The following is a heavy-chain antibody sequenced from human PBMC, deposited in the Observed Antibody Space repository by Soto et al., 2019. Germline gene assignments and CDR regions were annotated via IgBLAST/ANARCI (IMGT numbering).Heavy chain of an antibody. D-gene: IGHD1-1*01. CDR3: ARGRYGDY. Sequence: QVHLVQSGAEVKKPGASVKVSCKASGYTFTSYGITWVRQAPGQGLEWMGWISAHNGNTDYAQKLQGRVIVTRDTSPRTAYMEPRSLRSDDTAVYYCARGRYGDYWGQGALVTVSS. J-gene: IGHJ4*02. CDR2: ISAHNGNT. CDR1: GYTFTSYG. V-gene: IGHV1-18*01.